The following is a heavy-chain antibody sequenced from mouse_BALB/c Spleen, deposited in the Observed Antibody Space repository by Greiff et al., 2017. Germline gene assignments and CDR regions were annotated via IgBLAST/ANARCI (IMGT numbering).Heavy chain of an antibody. D-gene: IGHD2-2*01. J-gene: IGHJ2*01. V-gene: IGHV1S137*01. CDR1: GYTFTDYA. Sequence: VQLQQSGAELVRPGVSVKISCKGSGYTFTDYAMHWVKQSHAKSLEWIGVISTYYGDASYNQKFKGKATMTVDKSSSTAYMELARLTSEDSAIYYCASHGYNGGYYFDYWGQGTTLTVSS. CDR2: ISTYYGDA. CDR3: ASHGYNGGYYFDY.